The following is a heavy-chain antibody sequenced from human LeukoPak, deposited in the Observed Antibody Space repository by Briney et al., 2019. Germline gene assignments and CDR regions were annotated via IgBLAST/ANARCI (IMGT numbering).Heavy chain of an antibody. D-gene: IGHD6-19*01. CDR3: ARGIPWSSSHFDY. Sequence: SETLSLTCAVYGGSFSGYYWSWIRQPPGKGLEWIGEINHSGSTNYNPSLKSRVTISVDTSKNQFSLKLSSVTAADTAVYYCARGIPWSSSHFDYWGQGTLVTASS. CDR2: INHSGST. V-gene: IGHV4-34*01. J-gene: IGHJ4*02. CDR1: GGSFSGYY.